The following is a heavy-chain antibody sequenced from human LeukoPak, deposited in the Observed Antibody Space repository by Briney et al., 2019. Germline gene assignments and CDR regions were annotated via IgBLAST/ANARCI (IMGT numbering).Heavy chain of an antibody. CDR2: ISGSAGST. D-gene: IGHD3-22*01. CDR1: GFTFSSYA. CDR3: TKDHYYDSSGLLPN. J-gene: IGHJ4*02. V-gene: IGHV3-23*01. Sequence: GGSLRLSCAASGFTFSSYAMSWVRQAPGKGLEWVTAISGSAGSTDYADSVKGRFTISRDNSKNTMYLQMNSLRAEDTAVYYCTKDHYYDSSGLLPNWGQGTLVTVSS.